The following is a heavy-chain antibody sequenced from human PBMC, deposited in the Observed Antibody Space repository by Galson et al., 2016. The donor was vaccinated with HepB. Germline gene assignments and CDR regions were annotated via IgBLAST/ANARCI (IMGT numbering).Heavy chain of an antibody. V-gene: IGHV3-11*01. CDR1: GFTFSDHF. Sequence: SLRLSCAASGFTFSDHFMTWIRQAPGKGPEWVSYISSSGNTKNYADSVRGRFTISRDNARNSVFLQMNNLGAEDTAVYYCARDPYMSSSRVAYSYYGMDVWGKGTAVTVSS. CDR2: ISSSGNTK. D-gene: IGHD6-6*01. CDR3: ARDPYMSSSRVAYSYYGMDV. J-gene: IGHJ6*04.